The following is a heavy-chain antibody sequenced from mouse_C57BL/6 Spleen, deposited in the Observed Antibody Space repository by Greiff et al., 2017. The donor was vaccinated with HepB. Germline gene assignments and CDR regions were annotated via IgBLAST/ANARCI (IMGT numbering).Heavy chain of an antibody. D-gene: IGHD4-1*01. CDR1: GFTFSSYT. Sequence: DVKLVESGGGLVKPGGSLKLSCAASGFTFSSYTMSWVRQTPEKRLEWVATISGGGGNTYYPESVKGRFTISRDNAKNTLYLQMSSLRSEDTALYYCAKVSLTGTVDYWGQGTTLTVSS. J-gene: IGHJ2*01. CDR3: AKVSLTGTVDY. CDR2: ISGGGGNT. V-gene: IGHV5-9*01.